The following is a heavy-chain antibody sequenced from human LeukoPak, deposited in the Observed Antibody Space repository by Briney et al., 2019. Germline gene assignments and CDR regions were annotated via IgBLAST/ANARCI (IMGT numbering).Heavy chain of an antibody. J-gene: IGHJ4*02. V-gene: IGHV1-2*02. CDR1: GYTFTDYY. CDR2: INPNSGGT. Sequence: GASVKVSCKASGYTFTDYYMHWVRQAPGQGLEWMGWINPNSGGTNYAQKFQGRVTITRNTSISTAYMELSSLRSEDTAVYYCAREDYYDSGSNDYWGQGTLVTVSS. D-gene: IGHD3-22*01. CDR3: AREDYYDSGSNDY.